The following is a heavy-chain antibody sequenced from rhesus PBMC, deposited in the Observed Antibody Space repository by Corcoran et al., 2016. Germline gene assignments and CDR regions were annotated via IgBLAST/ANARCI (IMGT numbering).Heavy chain of an antibody. J-gene: IGHJ4*01. Sequence: QLQLQESGPGLVKPSETLSLTCAVSGGSINNNYWSWIRQPPGKGLEWIGRISVSKARTDYTPSLRSRVTISTDMSKNQISLNLKSVTAADTAVYFCANLYGSDRAWGQGVLVTVSS. CDR3: ANLYGSDRA. V-gene: IGHV4-173*01. CDR2: ISVSKART. D-gene: IGHD4-29*01. CDR1: GGSINNNY.